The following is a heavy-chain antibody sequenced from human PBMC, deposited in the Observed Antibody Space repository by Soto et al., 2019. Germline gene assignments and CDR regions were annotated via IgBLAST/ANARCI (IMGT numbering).Heavy chain of an antibody. V-gene: IGHV3-23*01. CDR1: EFNLRKDA. J-gene: IGHJ4*02. CDR2: ISGSGGST. Sequence: MRLSWPASEFNLRKDAMSWVRQAQGKGLEWVSAISGSGGSTYYADSVKGRFTISRDNYKNTLYLRMNSLRAEDTAVFYCAKDRAIRPGSDFDYWGQGTQVTLSS. D-gene: IGHD3-9*01. CDR3: AKDRAIRPGSDFDY.